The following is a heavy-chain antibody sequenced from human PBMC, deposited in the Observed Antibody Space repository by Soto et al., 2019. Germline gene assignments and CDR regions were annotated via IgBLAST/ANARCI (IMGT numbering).Heavy chain of an antibody. D-gene: IGHD5-12*01. Sequence: GGSLRLSCAASGFTFSSYGMHWVRQAPGKGLEWVAVISYDGSNKYYADSVKGRFTISRDNSKNTLYLQMNSLRAEDTAVYYCAKAPGDGYNYLDYWGQGTLVTVSS. CDR1: GFTFSSYG. V-gene: IGHV3-30*18. J-gene: IGHJ4*02. CDR3: AKAPGDGYNYLDY. CDR2: ISYDGSNK.